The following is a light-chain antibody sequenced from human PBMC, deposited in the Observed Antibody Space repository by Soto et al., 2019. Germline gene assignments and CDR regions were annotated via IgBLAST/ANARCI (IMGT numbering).Light chain of an antibody. Sequence: DIQMTQSPSSLSASVGDRVTITCRASQSISSYLNWYQQKPGKAPKLLIYAASSLQSGVPSRFSGSGSGTDFTLTISSLQPEDFATYYCQQSYSTPRTCGQGTKVEI. V-gene: IGKV1-39*01. CDR1: QSISSY. CDR2: AAS. J-gene: IGKJ1*01. CDR3: QQSYSTPRT.